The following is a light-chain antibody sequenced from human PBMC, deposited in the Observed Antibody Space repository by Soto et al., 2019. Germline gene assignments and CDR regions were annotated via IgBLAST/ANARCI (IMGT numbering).Light chain of an antibody. Sequence: QSVLTQPPSVSGDPGQRVTISCTGSSSNIGAGYDVHWYQQLPGTAPKLLIYGNSNRPSGVPDRFSGSKSGTSASLAITGLQAEDEADYSCQSHDNSLSGFYVFGTGTKVTVL. V-gene: IGLV1-40*01. CDR3: QSHDNSLSGFYV. CDR2: GNS. CDR1: SSNIGAGYD. J-gene: IGLJ1*01.